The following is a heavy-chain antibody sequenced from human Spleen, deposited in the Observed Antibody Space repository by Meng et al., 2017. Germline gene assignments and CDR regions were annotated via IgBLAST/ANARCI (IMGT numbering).Heavy chain of an antibody. V-gene: IGHV3-66*01. Sequence: GESLKISCAASGFNVRGGYMSWVRQAPGKGLEWVSDIYGDGNTYFVDSVKGRFTLYTDNYKNTLYLQLNSLRPEDTALYYCVTGGHYYGNWGQGTVVTVSS. CDR3: VTGGHYYGN. D-gene: IGHD3-10*01. CDR2: IYGDGNT. J-gene: IGHJ4*01. CDR1: GFNVRGGY.